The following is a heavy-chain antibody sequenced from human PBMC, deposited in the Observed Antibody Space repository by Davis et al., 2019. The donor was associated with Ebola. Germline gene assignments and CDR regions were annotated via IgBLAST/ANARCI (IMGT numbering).Heavy chain of an antibody. CDR1: GFTFSSYG. Sequence: PGGSLRLSCAASGFTFSSYGMHWVRQAPAPXLXWVAVISYDGSNKYYADSVKGRFTISRDNSKNTLYLQMNSLRAEDTAVYYCARDRAAAGNRGQHYYYYGMDVWGQGTTVTVSS. CDR2: ISYDGSNK. D-gene: IGHD6-13*01. CDR3: ARDRAAAGNRGQHYYYYGMDV. V-gene: IGHV3-30*03. J-gene: IGHJ6*02.